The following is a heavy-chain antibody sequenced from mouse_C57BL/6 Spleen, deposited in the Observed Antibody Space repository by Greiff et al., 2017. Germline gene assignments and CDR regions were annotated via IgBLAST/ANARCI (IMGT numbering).Heavy chain of an antibody. CDR2: ISDGGSYT. Sequence: EVKVEESGGGLVKPGGSLKLSCAASGFTFSSYAMSWVRQTPEKRLEWVATISDGGSYTYYPDNVKGRFTISRDNAKNNLYLQMSHLKSEDTAMYYCAREGTTFDYWGQGTTLTVSS. V-gene: IGHV5-4*01. D-gene: IGHD1-1*01. CDR3: AREGTTFDY. CDR1: GFTFSSYA. J-gene: IGHJ2*01.